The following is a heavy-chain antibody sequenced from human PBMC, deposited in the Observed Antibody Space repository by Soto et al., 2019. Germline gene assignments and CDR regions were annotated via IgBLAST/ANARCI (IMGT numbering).Heavy chain of an antibody. CDR2: ISGSGGST. V-gene: IGHV3-23*01. CDR1: GFTFSSYA. J-gene: IGHJ4*02. D-gene: IGHD3-3*01. Sequence: GGSLRLSCAASGFTFSSYAMSWVRQAPGKGLEWVSAISGSGGSTYYADSVKGRFTISRDNSKNTLYLQMNSLRAEDTAVYYCAKDRHPNTIYDFWSGYYFDYWGQGTLVTVSS. CDR3: AKDRHPNTIYDFWSGYYFDY.